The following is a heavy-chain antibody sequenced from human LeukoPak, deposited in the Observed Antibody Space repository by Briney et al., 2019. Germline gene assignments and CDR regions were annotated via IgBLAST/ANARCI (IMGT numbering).Heavy chain of an antibody. Sequence: PGGSLRLSCAASGLTFRSYAMTWVRQAPGKGLEYVSAISSNGGSTYYANSVKGRFTISRDNSKNTLYLQMGSLRAEDMAVYYCARAGVNGYDFPVDYWGQGTLVTVSS. CDR3: ARAGVNGYDFPVDY. D-gene: IGHD5-12*01. J-gene: IGHJ4*02. CDR1: GLTFRSYA. V-gene: IGHV3-64*01. CDR2: ISSNGGST.